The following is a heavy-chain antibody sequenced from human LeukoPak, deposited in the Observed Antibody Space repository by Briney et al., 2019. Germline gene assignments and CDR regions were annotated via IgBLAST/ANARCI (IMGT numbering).Heavy chain of an antibody. Sequence: GSSLRLSCAASGFTFSSYGMHWVRQAPAKGLEGAAVIWYDGKNKYYADYVEGRVIISRDNSKNTVYLQLKSLRAEDPGVYYFSRDLSGNYGGTFNYWGQGTLVTVSS. V-gene: IGHV3-33*01. D-gene: IGHD4-23*01. CDR2: IWYDGKNK. CDR1: GFTFSSYG. CDR3: SRDLSGNYGGTFNY. J-gene: IGHJ4*02.